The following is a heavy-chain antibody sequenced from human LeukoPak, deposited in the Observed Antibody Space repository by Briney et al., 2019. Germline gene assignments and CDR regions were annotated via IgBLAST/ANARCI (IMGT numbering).Heavy chain of an antibody. CDR3: ARDSRSRVIPSAMAYYFDY. CDR1: GFTFSSYA. D-gene: IGHD2-2*01. Sequence: GGSLRLSCAASGFTFSSYAMHWVRQAPGKGLEGVAVISYDGSNKYYADSVKGRFTISRDNSKNTLYLQMNSLRAEDMAVYYCARDSRSRVIPSAMAYYFDYWGQGTLVTVSS. V-gene: IGHV3-30*04. J-gene: IGHJ4*02. CDR2: ISYDGSNK.